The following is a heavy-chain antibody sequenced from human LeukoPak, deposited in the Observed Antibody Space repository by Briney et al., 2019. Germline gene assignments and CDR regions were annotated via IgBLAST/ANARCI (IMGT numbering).Heavy chain of an antibody. V-gene: IGHV1-2*02. CDR3: ARDGWYISYMDV. J-gene: IGHJ6*03. Sequence: ASVKVSCKASGHTFTGYYMHWVRQAPGQGLEWMGWINPNSGGTNYAQKFQGRVTMTRDTSISTAYMELSSLGYDDTAVYYCARDGWYISYMDVWGKGTTVIVSS. CDR2: INPNSGGT. CDR1: GHTFTGYY. D-gene: IGHD6-19*01.